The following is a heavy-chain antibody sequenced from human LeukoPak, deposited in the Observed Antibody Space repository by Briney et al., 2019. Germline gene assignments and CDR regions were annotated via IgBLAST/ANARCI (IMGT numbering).Heavy chain of an antibody. J-gene: IGHJ5*02. CDR1: GYTFTSYG. CDR3: LKDGYRDGVYIWFDP. CDR2: ISAYNGNT. Sequence: ASVKVSCQASGYTFTSYGISWVRQAPGQGLEWMGWISAYNGNTNYAQKFQGKVTMTTDPCTCKDYMELGSLRPDDPDLYYSLKDGYRDGVYIWFDPWGQVTLVSVS. V-gene: IGHV1-18*01. D-gene: IGHD5-18*01.